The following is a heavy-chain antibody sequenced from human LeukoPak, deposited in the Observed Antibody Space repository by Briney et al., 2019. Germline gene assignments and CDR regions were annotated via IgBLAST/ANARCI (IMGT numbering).Heavy chain of an antibody. CDR1: GGTFSSYT. Sequence: SVKVSCKASGGTFSSYTISWVRQAPGQGLEWMGRIIPILGIANYAQKFQGRVTITADKSTSTAYMELSNLRSEDTAVYYCARDLMVATRHNWFDPWGQGTLVTVSS. CDR3: ARDLMVATRHNWFDP. V-gene: IGHV1-69*04. D-gene: IGHD5-12*01. CDR2: IIPILGIA. J-gene: IGHJ5*02.